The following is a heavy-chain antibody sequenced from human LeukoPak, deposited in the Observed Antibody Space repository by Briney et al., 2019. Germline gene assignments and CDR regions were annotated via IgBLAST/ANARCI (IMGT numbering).Heavy chain of an antibody. CDR1: DVSFNDYY. CDR3: AREVTYSSSSHKIYFYYYYMDV. J-gene: IGHJ6*03. CDR2: INESGNS. Sequence: SETLSLTCAVLDVSFNDYYWSLIRAAPGEGLELIGVINESGNSNYNPSFKSRVTISVDTSKKPFFLHISSVTAADTAVYYCAREVTYSSSSHKIYFYYYYMDVWGKGTTVTVSS. V-gene: IGHV4-34*01. D-gene: IGHD6-6*01.